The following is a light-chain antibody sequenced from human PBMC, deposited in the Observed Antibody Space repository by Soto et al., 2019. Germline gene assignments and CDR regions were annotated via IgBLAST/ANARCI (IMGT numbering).Light chain of an antibody. CDR3: GSYTNSCTWV. CDR1: SSDVGAYNY. Sequence: QSALAQPASVSGSPGQSITISCTGTSSDVGAYNYVSWYQQHPGKAPKLIIFEVSNRPSGISNRFSGSKSGQTASLSISGLQAEDEADYYCGSYTNSCTWVFGGGTKLTVL. J-gene: IGLJ3*02. V-gene: IGLV2-14*01. CDR2: EVS.